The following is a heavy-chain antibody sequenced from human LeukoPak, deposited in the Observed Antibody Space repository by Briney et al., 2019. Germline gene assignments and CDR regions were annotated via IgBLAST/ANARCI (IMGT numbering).Heavy chain of an antibody. J-gene: IGHJ4*02. CDR3: VSDYGHFVQGN. D-gene: IGHD4-17*01. CDR2: IVSGGST. CDR1: TDSISSGSYY. V-gene: IGHV4-39*01. Sequence: SETLSLTCTVSTDSISSGSYYWGWVRQSPGQGLEWIGSIVSGGSTCHNPSLKSRITMSIDTSNNQFSLKLSFVTAADTAIYYCVSDYGHFVQGNWGQGTLVTVSS.